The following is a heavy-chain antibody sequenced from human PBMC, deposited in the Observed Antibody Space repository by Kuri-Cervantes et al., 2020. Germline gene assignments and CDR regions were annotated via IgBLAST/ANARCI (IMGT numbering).Heavy chain of an antibody. Sequence: GESLKISCAASGFTFDDYAMHWVRQAPGKGLEWVSGISGSGGSTYYADSVKGRFTISRDNSKNTLYLQMNSLRAEDTAVYYCAKAPSVAGVVDYWGQGTLVTVSS. V-gene: IGHV3-23*01. CDR3: AKAPSVAGVVDY. CDR1: GFTFDDYA. J-gene: IGHJ4*02. D-gene: IGHD6-19*01. CDR2: ISGSGGST.